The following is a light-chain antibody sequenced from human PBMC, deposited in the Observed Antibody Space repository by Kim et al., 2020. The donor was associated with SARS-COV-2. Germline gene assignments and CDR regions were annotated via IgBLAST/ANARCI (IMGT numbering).Light chain of an antibody. CDR1: SSDVGSYNL. CDR2: EVS. V-gene: IGLV2-23*02. CDR3: CSYTRSSTVV. Sequence: GQSITISCTGTSSDVGSYNLVSWYQQHPGKAPKLVIYEVSKRPSGVSNRFSGSRSGNTASLTISGLQTEDEADYYCCSYTRSSTVVFGGGTQLTVL. J-gene: IGLJ2*01.